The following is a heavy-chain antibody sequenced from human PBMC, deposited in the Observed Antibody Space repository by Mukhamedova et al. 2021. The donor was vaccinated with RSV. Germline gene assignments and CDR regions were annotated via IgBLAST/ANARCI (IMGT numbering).Heavy chain of an antibody. CDR3: TRLLDSGTPYPAFDI. J-gene: IGHJ3*02. V-gene: IGHV3-73*01. D-gene: IGHD1-26*01. CDR2: IKTKGDSYET. Sequence: IKTKGDSYETAYAESVKGRFTISRDDSQNTAYLQMNSLKTEDTALYYCTRLLDSGTPYPAFDIWGQGTMVTVSS.